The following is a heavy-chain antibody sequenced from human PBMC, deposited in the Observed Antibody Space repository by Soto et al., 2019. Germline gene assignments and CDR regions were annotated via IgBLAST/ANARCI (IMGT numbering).Heavy chain of an antibody. CDR2: IYYSGST. CDR3: ARGSYSGDYYYYYMDV. Sequence: ASETLSLTCTVSGGSISSYYWSWIRQPPGKGLEWIGYIYYSGSTNYNPSLKSRVTISVDTSKNQFSLKLSSVTAADTAVYYCARGSYSGDYYYYYMDVWGKGTTVTVSS. J-gene: IGHJ6*03. V-gene: IGHV4-59*01. CDR1: GGSISSYY. D-gene: IGHD4-4*01.